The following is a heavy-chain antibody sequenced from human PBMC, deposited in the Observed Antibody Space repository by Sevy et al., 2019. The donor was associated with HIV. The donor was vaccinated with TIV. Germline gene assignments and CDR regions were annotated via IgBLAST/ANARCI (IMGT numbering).Heavy chain of an antibody. J-gene: IGHJ3*02. CDR2: ISSSSSTI. V-gene: IGHV3-48*02. CDR1: GFTFSSYS. Sequence: GGSLRLSCAASGFTFSSYSMNWVRQAPGKGLEWVSYISSSSSTIYYADSVKGRFTISRDNAKNSLYLQMNSLRDEDTAVYYCARDRRKAGTHPSFVTTFRAFDNWGQGTMVTVSS. D-gene: IGHD1-1*01. CDR3: ARDRRKAGTHPSFVTTFRAFDN.